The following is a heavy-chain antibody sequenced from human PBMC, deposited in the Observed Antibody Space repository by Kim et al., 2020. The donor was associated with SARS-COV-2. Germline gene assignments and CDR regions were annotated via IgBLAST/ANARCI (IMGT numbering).Heavy chain of an antibody. V-gene: IGHV4-31*02. D-gene: IGHD5-12*01. CDR3: ARDGLDIVATIGAFDI. J-gene: IGHJ3*02. Sequence: SRKSRVTISVDTSKNQFSLKLSSVTAADTAVYYCARDGLDIVATIGAFDIWGQGTMVTVSS.